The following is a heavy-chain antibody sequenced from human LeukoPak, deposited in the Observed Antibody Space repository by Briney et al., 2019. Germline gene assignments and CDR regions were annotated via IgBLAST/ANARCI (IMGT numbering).Heavy chain of an antibody. Sequence: SETLSLTCTVSGGSISSTSYYWGWIRQHPEKGLEWIGYIYYSGTTYYNPSLKSRVTISVDTSKNQFSLKLSSVTAADTAVYYCARAPDYTPLKTYSDYWGQGTLVTVSS. D-gene: IGHD2-2*02. CDR1: GGSISSTSYY. CDR3: ARAPDYTPLKTYSDY. J-gene: IGHJ4*02. V-gene: IGHV4-31*03. CDR2: IYYSGTT.